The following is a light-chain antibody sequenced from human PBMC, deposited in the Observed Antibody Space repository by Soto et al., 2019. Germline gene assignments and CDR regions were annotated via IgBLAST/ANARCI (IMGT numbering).Light chain of an antibody. CDR1: LSVSVY. Sequence: DIVLTQSPATLSLSRGERATLSCRTSLSVSVYLAWYQQKPGQAPRLLISGASNRATGIPARFSGSGSGTDFTLTISSLESEDFAVYYCHQCQNWPPSTFGQGTRLEIK. CDR2: GAS. V-gene: IGKV3-11*01. J-gene: IGKJ5*01. CDR3: HQCQNWPPST.